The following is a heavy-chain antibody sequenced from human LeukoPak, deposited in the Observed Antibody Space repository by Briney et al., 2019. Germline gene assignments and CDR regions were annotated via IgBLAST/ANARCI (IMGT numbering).Heavy chain of an antibody. V-gene: IGHV3-48*03. D-gene: IGHD1-1*01. Sequence: GESLRLFCAASGFTFSSYEMNWVRQAPGKGLEGVSYNSGSGSTIFYADSVKGRFTISRDNAKNSLYLQMNSLRVEDTAVDYCAREYPDNGDGWGYWGQGTLVTVSS. J-gene: IGHJ4*02. CDR3: AREYPDNGDGWGY. CDR1: GFTFSSYE. CDR2: NSGSGSTI.